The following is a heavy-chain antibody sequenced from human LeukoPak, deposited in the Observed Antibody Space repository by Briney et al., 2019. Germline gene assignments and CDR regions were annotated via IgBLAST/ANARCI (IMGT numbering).Heavy chain of an antibody. CDR1: GFTFSDYY. CDR3: ARYSSSSALFY. J-gene: IGHJ4*02. D-gene: IGHD6-6*01. Sequence: GGSLRLSCAASGFTFSDYYMSRIRQAPGKGLEWVSYISSSGSTIHYADSVKGRFTISRDNAKNSLYLQMNSLSAEDTAVYYCARYSSSSALFYWGQGTLVTVSS. V-gene: IGHV3-11*01. CDR2: ISSSGSTI.